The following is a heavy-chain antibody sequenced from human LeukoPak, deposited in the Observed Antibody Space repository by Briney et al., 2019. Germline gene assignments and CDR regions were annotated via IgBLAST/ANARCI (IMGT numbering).Heavy chain of an antibody. CDR1: GGSISSSSYY. V-gene: IGHV4-39*01. J-gene: IGHJ4*02. D-gene: IGHD4-17*01. CDR2: IYYSGST. CDR3: ARGYGDYYFDY. Sequence: SETLSLTCTVSGGSISSSSYYWGWIRQPPGKGLEWIESIYYSGSTYYNPSLKSRVTISVDTSKNQFSLKLSSVTAADTAVYYCARGYGDYYFDYWGQGTLVTVSS.